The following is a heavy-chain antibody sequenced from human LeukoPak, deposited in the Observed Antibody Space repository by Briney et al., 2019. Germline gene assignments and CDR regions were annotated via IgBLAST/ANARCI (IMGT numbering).Heavy chain of an antibody. Sequence: SETLSLTCTVSGGSISSAAYYWGWVRQPPGKGLDWIGSIYYTGATYYSPSLQTRATLSFDTSKNQFSLKLTSVTAADAAVYFCARRPIAAGNNWFDPWGQGTLVTVSS. V-gene: IGHV4-39*01. CDR1: GGSISSAAYY. CDR2: IYYTGAT. D-gene: IGHD6-13*01. CDR3: ARRPIAAGNNWFDP. J-gene: IGHJ5*02.